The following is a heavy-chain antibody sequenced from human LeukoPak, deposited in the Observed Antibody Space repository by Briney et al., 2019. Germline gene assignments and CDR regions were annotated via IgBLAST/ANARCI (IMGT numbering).Heavy chain of an antibody. D-gene: IGHD4-17*01. CDR3: ARLHDYGDYYFDY. Sequence: EALSVTCTVSVGSISSISYYCGWIRQPPGKGLEWIGSMYYSGSTYYNPSFKSRVTIPVDTSKNQFSLKLSSVAAADAAVYYWARLHDYGDYYFDYWGQGTLVTVSS. CDR2: MYYSGST. CDR1: VGSISSISYY. J-gene: IGHJ4*02. V-gene: IGHV4-39*01.